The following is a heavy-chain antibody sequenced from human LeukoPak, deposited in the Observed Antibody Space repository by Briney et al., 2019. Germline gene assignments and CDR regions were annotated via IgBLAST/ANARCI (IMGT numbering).Heavy chain of an antibody. CDR1: GFTFSSYE. D-gene: IGHD6-13*01. Sequence: GGSLRLSCAASGFTFSSYEMNWVRQAPGKGLEWVSYISSSGSTIYYADSVKGRFTISRDNAKNSLYLQMNSLRAEDTAVYYCAKGGHIAAAGTFPGYWGQGTLVTVSS. V-gene: IGHV3-48*03. CDR2: ISSSGSTI. J-gene: IGHJ4*02. CDR3: AKGGHIAAAGTFPGY.